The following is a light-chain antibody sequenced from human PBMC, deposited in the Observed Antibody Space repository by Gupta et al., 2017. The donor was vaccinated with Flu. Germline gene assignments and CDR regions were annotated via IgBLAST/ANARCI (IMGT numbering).Light chain of an antibody. Sequence: SSLYASVGDRVTITCRASQSIRNYLYWFQQKPGEAPNLLVYGASSWQRGVPSRFSGSGCGKNFTLTISSRQQEDCAAYFCQQNDSNPLLTFGHGTKVEIK. CDR2: GAS. CDR3: QQNDSNPLLT. V-gene: IGKV1-39*01. J-gene: IGKJ1*01. CDR1: QSIRNY.